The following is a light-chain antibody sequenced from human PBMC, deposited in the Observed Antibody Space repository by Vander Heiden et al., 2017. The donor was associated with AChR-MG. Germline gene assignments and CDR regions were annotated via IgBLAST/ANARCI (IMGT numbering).Light chain of an antibody. V-gene: IGLV3-1*01. CDR3: QAWDSRSNWV. J-gene: IGLJ3*02. Sequence: SYELTQPPSVSVSPGQTASITCSGDRLGNKYASWYQQKPGQSPVRVIHQNDKRPSGIPERFSGSSSGNTATLTISGTQSLDEADYFCQAWDSRSNWVFGGGTKLTVL. CDR1: RLGNKY. CDR2: QND.